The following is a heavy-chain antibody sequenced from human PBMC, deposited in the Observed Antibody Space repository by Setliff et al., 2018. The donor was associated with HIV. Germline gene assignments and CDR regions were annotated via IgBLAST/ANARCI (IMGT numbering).Heavy chain of an antibody. J-gene: IGHJ4*02. CDR1: GYSISSGYY. V-gene: IGHV4-38-2*01. CDR2: FYHSGST. D-gene: IGHD3-3*01. Sequence: SETLSLTCAVSGYSISSGYYWGWVRQPPEKGLEWIGSFYHSGSTYYNPSLKSRVTISVDTSKNQFSLKLSSVTAADTAVYYCARAPITIFGVIIIPVYFDYWAQGTLVTVSS. CDR3: ARAPITIFGVIIIPVYFDY.